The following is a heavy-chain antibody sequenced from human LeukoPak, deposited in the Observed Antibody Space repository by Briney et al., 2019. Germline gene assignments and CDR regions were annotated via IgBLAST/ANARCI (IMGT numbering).Heavy chain of an antibody. V-gene: IGHV3-21*01. CDR2: ISGNSYYI. CDR3: RFVVATSDRDY. D-gene: IGHD1/OR15-1a*01. Sequence: PGGSLRLSCVASGFPFSGYYLNWVRQAPGKGLEWVASISGNSYYIHYADSVKGRFTISRDNSKNTLYLQMGSLRPEDMAVYYCRFVVATSDRDYWGQGTLVTVSS. CDR1: GFPFSGYY. J-gene: IGHJ4*02.